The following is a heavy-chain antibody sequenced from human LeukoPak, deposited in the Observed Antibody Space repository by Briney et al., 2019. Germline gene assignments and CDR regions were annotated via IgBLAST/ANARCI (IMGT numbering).Heavy chain of an antibody. J-gene: IGHJ4*02. Sequence: SQTRSLTCTVSGGSISSGGYYWSWIRQHPVKGLEWIGYIYYSGSTYYNPSLKSRVTISIDTSKNQFSLKLSSVTAADTAVYYCARADYVMGPDYWGQGTLVTVSS. V-gene: IGHV4-31*03. CDR2: IYYSGST. CDR3: ARADYVMGPDY. D-gene: IGHD4-17*01. CDR1: GGSISSGGYY.